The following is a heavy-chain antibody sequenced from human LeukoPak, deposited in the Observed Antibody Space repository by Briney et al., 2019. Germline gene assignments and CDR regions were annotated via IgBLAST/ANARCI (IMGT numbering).Heavy chain of an antibody. D-gene: IGHD3-22*01. Sequence: PEGSLRLSCAASGFTVSSNYMSWVRQAPGKGLEWVSVIYSGGSTYYADSVKGRFTISRDNSKNTLYLQMNSLRAEDTAVYYCARPYYYDSSGYHGDYWDQGTLVTVSS. CDR1: GFTVSSNY. V-gene: IGHV3-53*01. CDR3: ARPYYYDSSGYHGDY. CDR2: IYSGGST. J-gene: IGHJ4*02.